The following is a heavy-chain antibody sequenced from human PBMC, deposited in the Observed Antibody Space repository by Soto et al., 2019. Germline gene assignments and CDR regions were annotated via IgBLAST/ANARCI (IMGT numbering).Heavy chain of an antibody. D-gene: IGHD3-22*01. CDR2: ICAYNGNT. CDR3: ARVTYYYDSSGYSPLFDY. Sequence: ASVKVSCKASGYTFTSYGISWVRQAPGQGLEWMGWICAYNGNTNYAQKLQGRVTMTTDTSTSTAYMELRSLRSDDTAVYYCARVTYYYDSSGYSPLFDYWGQGTLVTVSS. J-gene: IGHJ4*02. V-gene: IGHV1-18*04. CDR1: GYTFTSYG.